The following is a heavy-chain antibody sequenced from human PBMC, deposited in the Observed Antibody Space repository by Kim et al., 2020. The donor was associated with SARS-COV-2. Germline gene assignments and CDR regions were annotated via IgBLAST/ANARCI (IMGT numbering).Heavy chain of an antibody. V-gene: IGHV1-18*01. D-gene: IGHD3-22*01. J-gene: IGHJ6*02. CDR1: GYTFTSYG. CDR2: ISANNGNT. Sequence: ASVKVSCKASGYTFTSYGISWVRQAPGQGLEWMGWISANNGNTNNAQKFQGRVTMTTDTSTTTAYMELRILRSDDTAVYYCARGGEYSDSSDYYPPYYYYGMDVWGQGTTVTVSS. CDR3: ARGGEYSDSSDYYPPYYYYGMDV.